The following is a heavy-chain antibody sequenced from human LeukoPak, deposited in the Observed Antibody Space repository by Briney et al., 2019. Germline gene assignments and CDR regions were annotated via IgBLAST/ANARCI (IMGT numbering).Heavy chain of an antibody. J-gene: IGHJ4*02. CDR3: ARVGILTGYYPSDY. Sequence: SETLSLTCTVSGGSISSSSYYWGWIRQPPGKGLEWIGSIYYSGSTYYNPSLKSRVTISVDTSKNQFSLKLSSVTAADTAVYYCARVGILTGYYPSDYWGQGTLVTVSS. D-gene: IGHD3-9*01. CDR2: IYYSGST. CDR1: GGSISSSSYY. V-gene: IGHV4-39*07.